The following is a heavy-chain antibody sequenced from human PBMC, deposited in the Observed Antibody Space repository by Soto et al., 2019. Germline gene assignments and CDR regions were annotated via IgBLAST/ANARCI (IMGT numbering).Heavy chain of an antibody. D-gene: IGHD6-19*01. V-gene: IGHV3-30-3*01. J-gene: IGHJ4*02. Sequence: QVQLVESGGGVVQPGRSLRLSCAASGFTFSSYAMHWVRQAPGKGLEWVAVMSYDGSNKYYADSVKGRFTISRDNSKNTLYLQMNSLRAEGTDVYYCARDKSPYSSGWHNRHFDYWGQGPLVTVSS. CDR1: GFTFSSYA. CDR2: MSYDGSNK. CDR3: ARDKSPYSSGWHNRHFDY.